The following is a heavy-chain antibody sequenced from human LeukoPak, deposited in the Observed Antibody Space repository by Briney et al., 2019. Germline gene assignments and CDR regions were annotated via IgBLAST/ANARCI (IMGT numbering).Heavy chain of an antibody. J-gene: IGHJ4*02. Sequence: SETLSLTCAVYGGSFSGYYWSWIRQPPGKGLEWIGEINHSGSTNYNPPLKSRVTISVDTSKNQFSLKLSSVTAADTAVYYCARRRVYYDSSGYYYFDYWGQGTLVTVSS. V-gene: IGHV4-34*01. CDR1: GGSFSGYY. D-gene: IGHD3-22*01. CDR2: INHSGST. CDR3: ARRRVYYDSSGYYYFDY.